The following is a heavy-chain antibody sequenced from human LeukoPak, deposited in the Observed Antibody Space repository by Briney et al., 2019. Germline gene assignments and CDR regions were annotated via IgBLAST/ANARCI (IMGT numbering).Heavy chain of an antibody. D-gene: IGHD1-14*01. CDR2: ISSSSSYI. Sequence: GGSLRLSCAASGFTFSSYSMNWVRQAPGKGLEWVSSISSSSSYIYYADSVKGRFTISRDNSKNTLYLQMNSLKAEDTAVYYCAKPARTDYADYWGRGTLVTVSS. J-gene: IGHJ4*02. CDR3: AKPARTDYADY. V-gene: IGHV3-21*04. CDR1: GFTFSSYS.